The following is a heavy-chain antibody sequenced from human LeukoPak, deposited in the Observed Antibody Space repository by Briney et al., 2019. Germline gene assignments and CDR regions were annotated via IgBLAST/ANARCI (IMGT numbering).Heavy chain of an antibody. Sequence: GGSLRLSCAASGFTFSSYSMNWVRQAPGKGLEWVSSISSSSSYIYYADSVKGRFTISRDNAKNSLYLQMNSLTAEDTAVYYCARGGGGTIPFDYWGQGTLVTVSS. CDR1: GFTFSSYS. J-gene: IGHJ4*02. V-gene: IGHV3-21*01. D-gene: IGHD2-15*01. CDR3: ARGGGGTIPFDY. CDR2: ISSSSSYI.